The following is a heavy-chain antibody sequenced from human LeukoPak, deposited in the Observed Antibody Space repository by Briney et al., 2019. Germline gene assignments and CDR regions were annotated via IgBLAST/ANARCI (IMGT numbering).Heavy chain of an antibody. CDR2: ISGSTGYT. V-gene: IGHV3-11*03. D-gene: IGHD5-12*01. CDR3: ARTNSGYDSFDY. Sequence: SGGSLRLSCAASGFTFSDYYMSRIRQAPGKGLEWGSYISGSTGYTNYADSVKGRFTISRDNAKNSLFLRMNSLRAEDTAVYYCARTNSGYDSFDYWGQGTLVTVSS. CDR1: GFTFSDYY. J-gene: IGHJ4*02.